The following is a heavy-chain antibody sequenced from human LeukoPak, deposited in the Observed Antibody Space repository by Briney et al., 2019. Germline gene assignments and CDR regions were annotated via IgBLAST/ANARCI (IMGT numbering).Heavy chain of an antibody. V-gene: IGHV3-7*03. Sequence: GVLRLSCAASGFTFSSYWMSWVRQAPGKGLEWVANIKQDGSEKYYVDSVKGRFTISRDNSKNTLYLQMNSLRAEDTAVYYCAKLLWFGELMPVDYWGQGTLVTVSS. CDR2: IKQDGSEK. CDR1: GFTFSSYW. D-gene: IGHD3-10*01. J-gene: IGHJ4*02. CDR3: AKLLWFGELMPVDY.